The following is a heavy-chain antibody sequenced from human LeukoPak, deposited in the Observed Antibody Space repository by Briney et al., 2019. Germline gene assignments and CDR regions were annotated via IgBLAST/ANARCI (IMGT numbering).Heavy chain of an antibody. J-gene: IGHJ3*02. V-gene: IGHV4-34*01. CDR2: INHSGST. Sequence: PSETLSLTCAVYVGSFSGYYWSWIRQPPGKGLEWIGEINHSGSTNYNPSLKSRVTISVDTSKNQYSLKLSSVTAADTAVYYCARVKDQLGDAFDIWGQGTMVTVSS. D-gene: IGHD1-1*01. CDR1: VGSFSGYY. CDR3: ARVKDQLGDAFDI.